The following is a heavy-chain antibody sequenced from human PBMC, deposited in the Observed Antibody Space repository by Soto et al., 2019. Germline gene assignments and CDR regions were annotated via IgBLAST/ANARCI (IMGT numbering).Heavy chain of an antibody. CDR1: GYTFTNYG. D-gene: IGHD3-10*01. CDR2: ISAYNGDT. J-gene: IGHJ6*03. V-gene: IGHV1-18*01. CDR3: GRVRQFFGYFYYYMDF. Sequence: GASVKVSCKASGYTFTNYGITWVRQAPGQGLEWMGWISAYNGDTHYTQRLQGRVTMTTDTSTSTAYMELRGLRSDDTAVYYCGRVRQFFGYFYYYMDFWGKGTTVTVSS.